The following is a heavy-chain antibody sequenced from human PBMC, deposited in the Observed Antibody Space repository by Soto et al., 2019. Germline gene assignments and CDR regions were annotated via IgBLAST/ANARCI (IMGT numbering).Heavy chain of an antibody. J-gene: IGHJ4*02. Sequence: EASVKVSCKASGYTFTSYGISWVRQAPGQGLEWMGWISAYNGNTNYAQKLQGRVTMTTDTSTSTAYMELRSLSSEDTAIYYCVGSPGLGIYLFFYYWGQGTLVTVSS. D-gene: IGHD7-27*01. V-gene: IGHV1-18*01. CDR2: ISAYNGNT. CDR3: VGSPGLGIYLFFYY. CDR1: GYTFTSYG.